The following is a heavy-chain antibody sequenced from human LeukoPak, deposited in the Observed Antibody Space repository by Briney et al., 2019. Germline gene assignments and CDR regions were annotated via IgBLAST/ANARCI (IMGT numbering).Heavy chain of an antibody. Sequence: SETLSLTCTVSGGSISSSSYYWGWIRQPPGKGLEWIGSIYYSGSTYYNPSLRSRVTISVDTSKNQFSLKLSSVTAADTAVYYCARGGVLKSVDYWGQGTLVTVSS. CDR1: GGSISSSSYY. V-gene: IGHV4-39*07. CDR2: IYYSGST. J-gene: IGHJ4*02. D-gene: IGHD3-16*01. CDR3: ARGGVLKSVDY.